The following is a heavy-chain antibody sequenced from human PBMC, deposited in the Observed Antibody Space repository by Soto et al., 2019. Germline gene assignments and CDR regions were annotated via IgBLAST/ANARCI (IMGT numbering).Heavy chain of an antibody. CDR2: ISYDESNK. V-gene: IGHV3-30*03. Sequence: ESGGGVVQPGRSLRLSCAASGFPFSGYGMHWVRQAPGKGLEWVAVISYDESNKLYADSVKGRFTISRDNSKNTLYLQMNSLRAEDTAVYYCARPGRDLWSGRYFFDYWGQGTLVTVSS. J-gene: IGHJ4*02. CDR3: ARPGRDLWSGRYFFDY. CDR1: GFPFSGYG. D-gene: IGHD3-3*01.